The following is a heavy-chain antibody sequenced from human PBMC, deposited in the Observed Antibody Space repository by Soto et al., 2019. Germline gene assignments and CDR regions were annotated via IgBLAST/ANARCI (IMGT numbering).Heavy chain of an antibody. V-gene: IGHV3-23*01. J-gene: IGHJ4*02. Sequence: PGGSLRLSCAASGFTFSTYAMKWVRQAPGKGLEWVSGISGSGGSTNSADSVKGRFTISRDNSKNTLYLQMNSLRAEDTAVYYCAKGSAYTYASYIDYWGQGTVVTVSS. CDR1: GFTFSTYA. CDR3: AKGSAYTYASYIDY. CDR2: ISGSGGST. D-gene: IGHD3-16*01.